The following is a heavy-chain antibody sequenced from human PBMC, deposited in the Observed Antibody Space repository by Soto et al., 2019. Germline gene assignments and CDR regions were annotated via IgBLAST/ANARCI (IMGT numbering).Heavy chain of an antibody. CDR2: IYTSGST. D-gene: IGHD5-18*01. CDR1: GGSVSSYD. V-gene: IGHV4-4*07. J-gene: IGHJ6*02. Sequence: XTLSLPCPVSGGSVSSYDWSWIRQPAGKGLEWIGRIYTSGSTDYNPSLKSRVTMSVGTSKKHLSLKLYSLTAADTAVYYCARESYSYGYYYGMDVWGQGTTVTVSS. CDR3: ARESYSYGYYYGMDV.